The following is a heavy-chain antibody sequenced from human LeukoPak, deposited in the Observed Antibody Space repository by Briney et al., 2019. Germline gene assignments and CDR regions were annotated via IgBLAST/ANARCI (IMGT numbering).Heavy chain of an antibody. CDR3: ARNSWIQLWPLVDY. CDR1: GLTFSSYG. Sequence: GGSLRLSCAASGLTFSSYGMHWVRHAPGKGLEWVAVISNDGSNKYYTDSVKGRFTISRDNSKNTLYVQMNSLRAEDTAVYYCARNSWIQLWPLVDYWGQGTLVTVSS. D-gene: IGHD5-18*01. CDR2: ISNDGSNK. J-gene: IGHJ4*02. V-gene: IGHV3-30*03.